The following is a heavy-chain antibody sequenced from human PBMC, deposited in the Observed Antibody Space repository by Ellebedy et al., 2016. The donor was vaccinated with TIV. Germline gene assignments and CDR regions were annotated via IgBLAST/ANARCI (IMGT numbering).Heavy chain of an antibody. Sequence: PGGSLRLSCAASGFTFGNYGMTWVRQAPGKGLEWVSGISGSGDDTYYADSVKGRFTVSRDNSKNTLYLHMDSLRAEDTAIYYCAKDGWVGGRCSNGVCNDAFDLWGQGTMVTVSS. V-gene: IGHV3-23*01. CDR2: ISGSGDDT. D-gene: IGHD2-8*01. CDR1: GFTFGNYG. J-gene: IGHJ3*01. CDR3: AKDGWVGGRCSNGVCNDAFDL.